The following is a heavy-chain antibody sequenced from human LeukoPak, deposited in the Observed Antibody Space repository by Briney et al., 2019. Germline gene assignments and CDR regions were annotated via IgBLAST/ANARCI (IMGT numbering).Heavy chain of an antibody. CDR3: ARDSSNCSGGSCYFLEFDY. CDR2: ISSSGSTI. J-gene: IGHJ4*02. CDR1: GFTFSSYE. V-gene: IGHV3-48*03. Sequence: GGSLRLSCAASGFTFSSYEMNWVRQAPGKGLEWVSYISSSGSTIYYADSVKGRFTISRDNAKNSLYLQMNSLRAEDTAVYYCARDSSNCSGGSCYFLEFDYWGQGTLVTVSS. D-gene: IGHD2-15*01.